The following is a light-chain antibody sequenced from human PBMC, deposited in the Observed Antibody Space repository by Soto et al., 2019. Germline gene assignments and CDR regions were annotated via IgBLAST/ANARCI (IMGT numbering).Light chain of an antibody. CDR1: YIGSKS. CDR3: QVWDSSNENYV. Sequence: SYDLTQPPSVSVAPGQTARITCGGNYIGSKSVHWYQKKPGQAPVLVVYNDSDRPSGIPERLSGSNSGNTATLTISRVEAGDEADYYCQVWDSSNENYVFGTGTKLTVL. V-gene: IGLV3-21*02. CDR2: NDS. J-gene: IGLJ1*01.